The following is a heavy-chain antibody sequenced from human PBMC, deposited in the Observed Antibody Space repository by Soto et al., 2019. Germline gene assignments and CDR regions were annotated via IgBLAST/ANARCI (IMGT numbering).Heavy chain of an antibody. CDR3: ARHFSVDYFDY. CDR1: GGSFSGYY. V-gene: IGHV4-34*01. J-gene: IGHJ4*02. Sequence: SETLSLTCAVYGGSFSGYYWSWIRQPPGKGLEWIGEINHSGSTNYNPSLKSRVTISVDRSKNQFSLKMSSVTAADTAVYYCARHFSVDYFDYWGQGALVTVSS. CDR2: INHSGST.